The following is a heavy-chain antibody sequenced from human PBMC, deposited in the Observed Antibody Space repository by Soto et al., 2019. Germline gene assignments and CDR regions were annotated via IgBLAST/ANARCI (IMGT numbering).Heavy chain of an antibody. Sequence: PGGSLRLSCAASGFTFNNAWMTWVRQAPGKGLEWVGRIKTKTDGETTDYAAPVKGRFTISRDDSKNTVYLQMNSLKTEDTAVYYCTTDGGAYWGQGTLVTVSS. CDR2: IKTKTDGETT. CDR3: TTDGGAY. J-gene: IGHJ4*02. D-gene: IGHD3-16*01. V-gene: IGHV3-15*01. CDR1: GFTFNNAW.